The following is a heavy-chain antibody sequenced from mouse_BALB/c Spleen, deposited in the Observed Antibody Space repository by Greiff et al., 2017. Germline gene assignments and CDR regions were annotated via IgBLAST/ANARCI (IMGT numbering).Heavy chain of an antibody. J-gene: IGHJ1*01. V-gene: IGHV1-69*02. CDR1: GYTFTSYW. CDR2: IYPSDSYT. CDR3: TRITTVVATSDWYFDV. Sequence: QVQLKQPGAELVRPGASVKLSCKASGYTFTSYWINWVKQRPGQGLEWIGNIYPSDSYTNYNQKFKDKATLTVDKSSSTAYMQLSSPTSEDSAVYYCTRITTVVATSDWYFDVWGAGTTVTVSS. D-gene: IGHD1-1*01.